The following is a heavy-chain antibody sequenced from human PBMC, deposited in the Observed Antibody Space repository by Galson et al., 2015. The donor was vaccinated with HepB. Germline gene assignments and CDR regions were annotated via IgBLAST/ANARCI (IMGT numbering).Heavy chain of an antibody. J-gene: IGHJ1*01. D-gene: IGHD6-13*01. CDR3: ARSYSRSWFIYFQH. Sequence: SLRLSCAASGFIFSDYYMSWIRQAPGKGLEWVSYISSSGASAYYADFVKGRFTISRDNAKNSLYLQMNSLRAEDTAVYYCARSYSRSWFIYFQHWGQGALVTVSS. CDR1: GFIFSDYY. CDR2: ISSSGASA. V-gene: IGHV3-11*01.